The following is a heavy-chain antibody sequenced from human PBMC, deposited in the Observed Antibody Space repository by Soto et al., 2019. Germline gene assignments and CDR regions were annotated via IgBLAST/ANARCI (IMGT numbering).Heavy chain of an antibody. CDR3: ARDRDSGSWDGYYCYCGMDV. CDR2: IYYSGST. D-gene: IGHD6-13*01. CDR1: GGSISSYY. V-gene: IGHV4-59*01. Sequence: PSETLSLTCTVSGGSISSYYWSWIRQPPGKGLEWIGYIYYSGSTNYNPSLKSRFTISVDTSKNQFSLKLSSVTAADTAGYYCARDRDSGSWDGYYCYCGMDVWGQGTTVTVSS. J-gene: IGHJ6*02.